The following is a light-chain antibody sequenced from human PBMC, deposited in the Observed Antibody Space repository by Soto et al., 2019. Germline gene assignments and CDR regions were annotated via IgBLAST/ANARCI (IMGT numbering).Light chain of an antibody. CDR2: DAS. CDR1: QSISSW. V-gene: IGKV1-5*01. Sequence: DIQMTQSPSTLSASVGDRVTITCRASQSISSWLAWYQQKPGKAPKLLIYDASSLESGVPSRFSGSGSGTEFTLTISSLQPDDFATYYCQQYNSCRTFGQGNKV. CDR3: QQYNSCRT. J-gene: IGKJ1*01.